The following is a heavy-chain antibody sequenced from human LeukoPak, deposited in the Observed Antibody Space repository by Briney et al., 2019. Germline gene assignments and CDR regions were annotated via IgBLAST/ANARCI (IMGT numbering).Heavy chain of an antibody. CDR1: GGTFSSYA. J-gene: IGHJ4*02. Sequence: SVKVSCKASGGTFSSYAISWVRQAPGQGLEWMGGIIPIFGTANYAQRFQGRVTITADESTSTAYMELSSLRSEDTAVYYCARSYCSSTSCLFDYWGQGTLVTVSS. D-gene: IGHD2-2*01. CDR3: ARSYCSSTSCLFDY. V-gene: IGHV1-69*13. CDR2: IIPIFGTA.